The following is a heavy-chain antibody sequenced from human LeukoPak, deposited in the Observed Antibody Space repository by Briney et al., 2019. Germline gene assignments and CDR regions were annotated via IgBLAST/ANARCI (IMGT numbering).Heavy chain of an antibody. CDR3: ARLSQTPDYYSNGGYYYLGY. CDR1: RYTFTSYD. CDR2: MNPNTGRT. V-gene: IGHV1-8*01. Sequence: AASVKVSCKASRYTFTSYDINWVREAAGQRLEWMGWMNPNTGRTGFAQKFQGRLTMTRDASISTAYMELSSLRSEDTAVYYCARLSQTPDYYSNGGYYYLGYWGQGTPVTVSS. J-gene: IGHJ4*02. D-gene: IGHD3-22*01.